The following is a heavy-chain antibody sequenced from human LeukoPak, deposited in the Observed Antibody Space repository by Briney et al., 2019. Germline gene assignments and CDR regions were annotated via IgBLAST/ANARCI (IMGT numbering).Heavy chain of an antibody. V-gene: IGHV4-59*08. CDR3: ARLDCLSDECYNY. Sequence: SETLSLTCIVSGNSISSDFWSWIWQSPGKGLEWIGYINYSGRSEYDPSLKSRVTISVDRSRKRVSLKMRSVTAADTAVYYCARLDCLSDECYNYWAVGALVTVSS. J-gene: IGHJ4*02. CDR1: GNSISSDF. CDR2: INYSGRS. D-gene: IGHD2-21*01.